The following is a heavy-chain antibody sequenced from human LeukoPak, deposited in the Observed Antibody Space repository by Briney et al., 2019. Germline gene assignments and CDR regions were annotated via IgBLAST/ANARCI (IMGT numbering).Heavy chain of an antibody. CDR3: AKTVTTTYYHYYGMDV. Sequence: GESLRLSCAASGFTFSRFAMSWVRQAPGKGLEWVSAISGSGGSTYYGDSVKGRFTISRDNSKNTLYVQMNRLRAEDTAVYYCAKTVTTTYYHYYGMDVWGHGTTVTVSS. D-gene: IGHD4-11*01. CDR1: GFTFSRFA. V-gene: IGHV3-23*01. CDR2: ISGSGGST. J-gene: IGHJ6*02.